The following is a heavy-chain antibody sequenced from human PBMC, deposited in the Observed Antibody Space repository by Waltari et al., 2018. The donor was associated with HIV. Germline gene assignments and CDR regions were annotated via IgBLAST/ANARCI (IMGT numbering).Heavy chain of an antibody. V-gene: IGHV1-2*02. CDR2: NNPDSGGT. Sequence: QVQLVQYGAEVKKPGASVKVSCTASGYTFTVYHIPWVREAAGHGLEWRGGNNPDSGGTNYAQRFQGRVTMTRDTSLSTTYIERSSLRSDDTAVYYCAREEVRKTYRRGMITFASPSSGMDVWGQGATVTVSS. D-gene: IGHD3-16*01. CDR3: AREEVRKTYRRGMITFASPSSGMDV. J-gene: IGHJ6*02. CDR1: GYTFTVYH.